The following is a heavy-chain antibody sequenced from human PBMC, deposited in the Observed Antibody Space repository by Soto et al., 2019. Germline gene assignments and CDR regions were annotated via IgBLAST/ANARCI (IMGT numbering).Heavy chain of an antibody. CDR2: MNPNSGST. V-gene: IGHV1-8*01. CDR3: ANYNHSYGLDV. J-gene: IGHJ6*02. Sequence: QVQLVQSGAEVKKPGASVKVSCKASEYTFTTYEINWVRQAPGQGLEWMGWMNPNSGSTGYAQKFQGRVTMTRNTSIGTAYMELSRLRSEDTAVYYCANYNHSYGLDVWGQGSPVTVSS. CDR1: EYTFTTYE.